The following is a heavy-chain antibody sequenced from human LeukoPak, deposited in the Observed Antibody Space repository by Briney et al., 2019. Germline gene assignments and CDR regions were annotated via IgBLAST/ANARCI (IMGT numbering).Heavy chain of an antibody. V-gene: IGHV3-49*04. CDR2: IRAKIHEGTT. CDR3: SRGQKDPYGPEFDY. D-gene: IGHD3-10*01. CDR1: GFIFGDYN. J-gene: IGHJ4*02. Sequence: GQSLRLSCTPSGFIFGDYNMNWGRQAPGKGLEWVGYIRAKIHEGTTDFAASVKGKFTNARDETNMIAYLQMTSLKSEDTAVYYCSRGQKDPYGPEFDYWGQGTLVTVSS.